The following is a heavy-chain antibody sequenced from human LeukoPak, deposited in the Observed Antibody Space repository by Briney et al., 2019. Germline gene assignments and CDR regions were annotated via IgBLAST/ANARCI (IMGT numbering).Heavy chain of an antibody. D-gene: IGHD2-2*01. J-gene: IGHJ4*02. CDR2: INPNSGGT. Sequence: ASMKVSCKASGYTFTGYYMHWVRQAPGQGLEWMGWINPNSGGTNYAQKFQGRVTMTRDTSISTAYMELSRLRSDDTAVYYCATDLYCSSTSCYRRFDYWGQGTLVTVSS. CDR3: ATDLYCSSTSCYRRFDY. V-gene: IGHV1-2*02. CDR1: GYTFTGYY.